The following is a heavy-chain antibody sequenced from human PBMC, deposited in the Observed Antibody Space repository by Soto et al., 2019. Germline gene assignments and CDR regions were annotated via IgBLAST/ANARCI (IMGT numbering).Heavy chain of an antibody. CDR1: GFTFSSYA. J-gene: IGHJ4*02. CDR3: ARESEDLTSNFDY. CDR2: ISGSGGST. V-gene: IGHV3-23*01. Sequence: VGSLGLSCASSGFTFSSYAMSLVRQAPGKGLEWVSAISGSGGSTYYADSVKGRFTISRDNSKNTLYLQMNSLSAEDTAVYYCARESEDLTSNFDYWGQGTLVTVSS.